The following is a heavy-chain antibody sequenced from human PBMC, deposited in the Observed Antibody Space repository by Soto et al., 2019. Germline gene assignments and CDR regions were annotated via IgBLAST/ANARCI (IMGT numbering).Heavy chain of an antibody. Sequence: EVQLVASGGGLIQPGGSLRLSCAASGFAVNSDYMSWVRQAPGKGLEWVPVIFGGGATHYSDSVKGRFTISRDNSKNTVFLQMNSLRVEDTAVYFCVRTSSFWGQGTRVIVSS. CDR3: VRTSSF. J-gene: IGHJ4*02. V-gene: IGHV3-53*01. D-gene: IGHD2-2*01. CDR1: GFAVNSDY. CDR2: IFGGGAT.